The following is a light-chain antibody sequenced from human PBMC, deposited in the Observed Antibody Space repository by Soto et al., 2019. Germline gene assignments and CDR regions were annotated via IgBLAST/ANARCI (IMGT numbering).Light chain of an antibody. J-gene: IGLJ1*01. CDR3: SSFTSRFTFV. Sequence: QSLLTHPASFSGSPGQSIAISCTGTRGDVGAYNYVSWYQQHPGKAPKLMISEVTNRPSGVSDRFSGSKSGNTASLTISGLQAEDEADYYCSSFTSRFTFVFGTGTKV. CDR2: EVT. V-gene: IGLV2-14*01. CDR1: RGDVGAYNY.